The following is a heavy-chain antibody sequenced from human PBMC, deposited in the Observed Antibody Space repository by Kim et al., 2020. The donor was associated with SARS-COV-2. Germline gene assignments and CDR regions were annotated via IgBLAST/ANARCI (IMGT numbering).Heavy chain of an antibody. CDR2: IYYRGIT. CDR3: ARRVPGSLDNWFDP. J-gene: IGHJ5*02. V-gene: IGHV4-39*01. D-gene: IGHD1-26*01. Sequence: PGKGLDWIGTIYYRGITYYNPSFKSRVTISVDTSKNQFSLKVSSVNAADTAVYYCARRVPGSLDNWFDPWGQGTLVTVSS.